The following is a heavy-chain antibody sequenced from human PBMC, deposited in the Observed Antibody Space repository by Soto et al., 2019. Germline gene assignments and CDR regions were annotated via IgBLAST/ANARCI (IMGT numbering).Heavy chain of an antibody. Sequence: GGSLRLSCADSGFILRNYWMSWVRQAPGMGLQWVASIEEDGSEKYYVDPVKGRFTISRENAKNSLYLQMNSLRAEDTAVYYCARYRSLDPWGQGILVTVS. CDR1: GFILRNYW. CDR2: IEEDGSEK. D-gene: IGHD3-16*02. V-gene: IGHV3-7*03. J-gene: IGHJ5*02. CDR3: ARYRSLDP.